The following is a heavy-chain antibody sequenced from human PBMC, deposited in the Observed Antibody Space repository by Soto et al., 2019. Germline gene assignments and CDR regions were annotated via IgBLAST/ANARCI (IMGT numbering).Heavy chain of an antibody. Sequence: ASVKVSCKASGYTFTSYTISWVRQAPGQGLEWMGWISAFNGNTHYAPKLQGRVTLTTDTSTSTAYMELRSLRSDDTAVYYCARGYGDHSDYWGQGTLVTVSS. V-gene: IGHV1-18*01. J-gene: IGHJ4*02. CDR1: GYTFTSYT. CDR3: ARGYGDHSDY. D-gene: IGHD4-17*01. CDR2: ISAFNGNT.